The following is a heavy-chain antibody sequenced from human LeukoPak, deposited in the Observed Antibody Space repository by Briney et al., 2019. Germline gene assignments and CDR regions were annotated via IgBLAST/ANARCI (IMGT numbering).Heavy chain of an antibody. CDR2: ISGSGGST. Sequence: GGSLRLSCAASGFNFRTYGMHWVRQAPGKGLEWVSGISGSGGSTKYADSVKGRFTISKDSSKNTLYLQMNSLRVEDTAVYYCAGSRYFDWLFDYWGQGTLVTVSS. CDR3: AGSRYFDWLFDY. J-gene: IGHJ4*02. V-gene: IGHV3-23*01. CDR1: GFNFRTYG. D-gene: IGHD3-9*01.